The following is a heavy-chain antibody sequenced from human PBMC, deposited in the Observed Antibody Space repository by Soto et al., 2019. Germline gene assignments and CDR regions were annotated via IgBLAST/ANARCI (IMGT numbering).Heavy chain of an antibody. CDR1: GFTFSSYG. CDR2: ISYDGSNK. CDR3: AKDPTVTTVY. D-gene: IGHD4-4*01. J-gene: IGHJ4*02. V-gene: IGHV3-30*18. Sequence: GSLRLSCAASGFTFSSYGVHWVRQAPGKGLEWVAVISYDGSNKYYADSVKGRFTISRDNSKNTLYLQMNSLRAEDTAVYYCAKDPTVTTVYWGQGTLVTVSS.